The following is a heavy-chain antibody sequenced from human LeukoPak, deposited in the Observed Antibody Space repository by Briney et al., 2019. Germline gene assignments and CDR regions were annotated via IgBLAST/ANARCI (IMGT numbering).Heavy chain of an antibody. Sequence: ASVKVSCKASGYTFTSYGISWVRQAPGQGLEWMGGIIPIFGTANYAQKFQGRVTITADESTSTAYMELSSLRSEDTAVYYCARDRNDFWSGYEDYYYYYMDVWGKGTTVTVSS. CDR1: GYTFTSYG. J-gene: IGHJ6*03. CDR2: IIPIFGTA. D-gene: IGHD3-3*01. V-gene: IGHV1-69*13. CDR3: ARDRNDFWSGYEDYYYYYMDV.